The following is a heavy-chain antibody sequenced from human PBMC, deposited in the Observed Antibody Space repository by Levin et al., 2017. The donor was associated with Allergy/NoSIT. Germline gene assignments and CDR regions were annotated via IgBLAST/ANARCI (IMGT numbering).Heavy chain of an antibody. CDR3: AKDALYYYDSSAHYYYDGMDV. J-gene: IGHJ6*02. D-gene: IGHD3-22*01. V-gene: IGHV3-30*18. CDR2: ISYDGSHK. CDR1: GFTFSNYG. Sequence: GESLKISCAASGFTFSNYGMHWVRQAPGKGLEWVAVISYDGSHKYYADSVKGRFTISRDNSKNTLYLQMDSLRAEDTAVYYCAKDALYYYDSSAHYYYDGMDVWGQGTTVTVSS.